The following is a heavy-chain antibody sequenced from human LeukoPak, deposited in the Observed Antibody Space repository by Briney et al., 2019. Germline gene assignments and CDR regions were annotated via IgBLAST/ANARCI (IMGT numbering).Heavy chain of an antibody. D-gene: IGHD2-2*01. CDR1: GFTFSTYE. Sequence: PGGSLRLSCAASGFTFSTYEMNWVRQAPGKGLEWVSYISSSGSTIYYADSVKGRVTISRDNAKNSLYLQMNSLRAEDTAVYYCARGPLHVGVPAATWFDPWGQGILVTVSS. J-gene: IGHJ5*02. CDR2: ISSSGSTI. CDR3: ARGPLHVGVPAATWFDP. V-gene: IGHV3-48*03.